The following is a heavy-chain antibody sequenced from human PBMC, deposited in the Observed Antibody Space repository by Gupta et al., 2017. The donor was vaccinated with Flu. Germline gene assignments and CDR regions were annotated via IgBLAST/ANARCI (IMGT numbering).Heavy chain of an antibody. J-gene: IGHJ4*02. Sequence: EVQLLESGGGLVQPGGSLRLSRAGSGFTFSGYAMSWVRQAPGKGLGWVSYITGSGGDTYYADSVKGRFTISRDNSRNTLYLQMNSLRAEDTAVYYCARDPLQRRGGYDNGDYWGQGTLVTVSS. CDR2: ITGSGGDT. D-gene: IGHD3-22*01. V-gene: IGHV3-23*01. CDR3: ARDPLQRRGGYDNGDY. CDR1: GFTFSGYA.